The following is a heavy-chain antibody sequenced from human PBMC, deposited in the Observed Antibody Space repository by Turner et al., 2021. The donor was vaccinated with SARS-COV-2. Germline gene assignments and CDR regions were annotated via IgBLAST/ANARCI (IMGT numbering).Heavy chain of an antibody. CDR1: GFTVSSNY. CDR3: ARDLMEVGGMDV. Sequence: EVQLVESGVGLIQPGGSLRPSCAASGFTVSSNYMSWVRQAPGKGLEWVSVIYSGGSTYYADSVKGRFTISRDNSKNTLYLQMNSLRAEDTAVYYCARDLMEVGGMDVWGQGTTVTVSS. V-gene: IGHV3-53*01. D-gene: IGHD3-3*01. J-gene: IGHJ6*02. CDR2: IYSGGST.